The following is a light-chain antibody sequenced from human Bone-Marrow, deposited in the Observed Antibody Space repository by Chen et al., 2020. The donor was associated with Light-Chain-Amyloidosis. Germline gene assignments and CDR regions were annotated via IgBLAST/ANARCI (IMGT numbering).Light chain of an antibody. J-gene: IGLJ1*01. V-gene: IGLV2-14*03. CDR2: DVS. CDR3: NSYTTSDTYV. CDR1: SGDVGAYNY. Sequence: QSALTQPAPVSGSPGQSITISCTGTSGDVGAYNYVSWYQQHPGKAPKLLIYDVSNRPSGVSNRFSGSKSGNTASLTISGLQAEDEADYYCNSYTTSDTYVFGTGTEVTVL.